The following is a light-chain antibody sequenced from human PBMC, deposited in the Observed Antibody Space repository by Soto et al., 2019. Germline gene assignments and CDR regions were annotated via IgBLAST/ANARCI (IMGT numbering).Light chain of an antibody. CDR3: QQYNSYSWT. V-gene: IGKV3-20*01. CDR2: GAS. J-gene: IGKJ1*01. CDR1: QSVSSNY. Sequence: EIVLTQSPGTLSLSPVERATLSCRASQSVSSNYLAWYQQKPGQAPRLLIYGASTRATGIPARFSGSGSGTEFTLTISSLQPDDFATYYCQQYNSYSWTFGQGTKVDIK.